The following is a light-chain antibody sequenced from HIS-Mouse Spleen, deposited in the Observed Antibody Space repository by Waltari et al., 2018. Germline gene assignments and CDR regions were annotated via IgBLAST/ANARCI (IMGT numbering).Light chain of an antibody. CDR2: RNN. J-gene: IGLJ2*01. V-gene: IGLV1-47*01. CDR3: AAWDDSLSGVV. CDR1: SSNIGSNY. Sequence: QSVLTQPPSASGTPGQRVTISCSGSSSNIGSNYVYWYQQLPGPAPKLLIYRNNRRPSGVPDRFSGSKSGTSASLAISGLRSEDEADYYCAAWDDSLSGVVFGGGTKLTVL.